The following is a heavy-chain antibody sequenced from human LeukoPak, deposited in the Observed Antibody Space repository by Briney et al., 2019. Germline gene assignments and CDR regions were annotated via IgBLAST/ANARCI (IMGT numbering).Heavy chain of an antibody. Sequence: ASMKVSCKASGYTFTDYYMNWLRQAPGQGLEWMGWISAYNGNTNYAQKLQGRVTTTTDTSTSTAYMELRSLRSDDTAVYYCARDGSYAPFDYWGQGTLVTVSS. J-gene: IGHJ4*02. D-gene: IGHD1-26*01. CDR1: GYTFTDYY. CDR3: ARDGSYAPFDY. V-gene: IGHV1-18*04. CDR2: ISAYNGNT.